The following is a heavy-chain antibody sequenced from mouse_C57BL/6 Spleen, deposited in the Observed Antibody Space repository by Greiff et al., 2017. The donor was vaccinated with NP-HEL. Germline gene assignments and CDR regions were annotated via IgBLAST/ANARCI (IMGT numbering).Heavy chain of an antibody. CDR1: GFTFTGYW. J-gene: IGHJ3*01. CDR3: ARGGLLPAEAY. CDR2: IHPNSGST. Sequence: QVQLQQPGAELVKPGASVKLSCTASGFTFTGYWMHWVKQRPEQGLEWIGMIHPNSGSTNYDEKFKSKATLTVDKSSSTAYMQLSSLTSEDTAVYYCARGGLLPAEAYWGQGTLVTVSA. D-gene: IGHD3-3*01. V-gene: IGHV1-64*01.